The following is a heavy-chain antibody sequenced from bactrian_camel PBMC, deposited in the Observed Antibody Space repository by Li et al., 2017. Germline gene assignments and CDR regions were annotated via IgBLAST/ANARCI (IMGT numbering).Heavy chain of an antibody. J-gene: IGHJ6*01. Sequence: VQLVESGGGSVQAGGSLRLSCVVSEDTSSSFCMGWFRQAPGTEREGVAAIDSVGITSITNYADSVKGRFTISKDNNAKNTVYLQMNSLKPEDTAMYYCAATSYGLILSCSAALADFGYWGQGTQVTVS. CDR1: EDTSSSFC. CDR2: IDSVGITSIT. CDR3: AATSYGLILSCSAALADFGY. D-gene: IGHD3*01. V-gene: IGHV3S40*01.